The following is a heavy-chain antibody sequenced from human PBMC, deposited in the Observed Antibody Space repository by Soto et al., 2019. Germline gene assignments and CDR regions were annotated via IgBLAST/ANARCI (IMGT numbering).Heavy chain of an antibody. V-gene: IGHV4-34*01. CDR1: GGSFSGYY. J-gene: IGHJ6*03. Sequence: SETLSLTCGVYGGSFSGYYWSWIRQPPGKGLEWIGEINHSGSTNYNPSLKSRVTISVDASKNQFSLKLSSVTAADTAVYYCARQSVIKWYYYYYMDVWGKGTTVTVSS. D-gene: IGHD1-26*01. CDR2: INHSGST. CDR3: ARQSVIKWYYYYYMDV.